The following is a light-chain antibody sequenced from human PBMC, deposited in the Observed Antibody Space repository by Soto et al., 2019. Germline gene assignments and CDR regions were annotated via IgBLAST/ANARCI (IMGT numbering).Light chain of an antibody. CDR1: SSDVGGYNY. J-gene: IGLJ1*01. V-gene: IGLV2-11*01. CDR3: CSYAGSPRYV. CDR2: DVS. Sequence: QSALTQPRSVSGSPGQSVTISCTGTSSDVGGYNYVSWYQQHPGKAPKVMIYDVSERPSGVPDGFSGSKSGNTASLTISGLQAEDEADYYCCSYAGSPRYVFGTGTKLTVL.